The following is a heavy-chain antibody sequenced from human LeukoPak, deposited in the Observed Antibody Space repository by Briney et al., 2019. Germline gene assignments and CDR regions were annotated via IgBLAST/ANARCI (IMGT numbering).Heavy chain of an antibody. CDR1: GFTFSDYY. CDR3: ARGNPDFDY. V-gene: IGHV3-11*04. J-gene: IGHJ4*02. Sequence: GGSLRLSCAASGFTFSDYYMGWIRQAPGKGLEWVSYITSGGNSVYYAASVKGRFTISRDNANNSLYLQMNSLRAEDTAVYYCARGNPDFDYWGQGTLVTVSS. D-gene: IGHD1-14*01. CDR2: ITSGGNSV.